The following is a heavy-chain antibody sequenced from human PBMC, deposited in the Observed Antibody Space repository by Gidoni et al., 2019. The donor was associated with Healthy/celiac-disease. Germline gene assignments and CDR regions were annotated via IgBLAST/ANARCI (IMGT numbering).Heavy chain of an antibody. Sequence: TISRDNSKNTLYLQMNSLRAEDTAVYYCAKSKFMITFGGVRDYWGQGTLVTVSS. J-gene: IGHJ4*02. D-gene: IGHD3-16*01. CDR3: AKSKFMITFGGVRDY. V-gene: IGHV3-23*01.